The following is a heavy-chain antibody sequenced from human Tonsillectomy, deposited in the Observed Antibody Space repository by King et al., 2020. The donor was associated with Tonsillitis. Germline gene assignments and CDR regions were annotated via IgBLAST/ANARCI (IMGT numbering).Heavy chain of an antibody. CDR3: AREGHATDTHTFDM. J-gene: IGHJ3*02. V-gene: IGHV3-30*03. Sequence: GGVVQPGRSLRLSCAASRLTFSSFSMHWVRQTPVKGLEWVAVISYDGSKISYADSVRGRFTISRDNSKNTLSLQLTSLRTEDTAVYYCAREGHATDTHTFDMWGQGTMVTVFS. CDR1: RLTFSSFS. CDR2: ISYDGSKI. D-gene: IGHD2-21*02.